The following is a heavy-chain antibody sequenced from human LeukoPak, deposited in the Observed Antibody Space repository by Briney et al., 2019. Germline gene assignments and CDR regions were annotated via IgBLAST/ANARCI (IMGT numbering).Heavy chain of an antibody. D-gene: IGHD3-22*01. V-gene: IGHV3-7*01. CDR2: IKLDGSEK. CDR3: ARGDSSGHYRIDY. CDR1: GFTFSNYW. J-gene: IGHJ4*02. Sequence: AGGSLRLSCAASGFTFSNYWMSWVRQAPGKGLEWVANIKLDGSEKDYVDSVKGRFTISRDNAENSLYLQMNSLRAEDTAVYYCARGDSSGHYRIDYWGQGTLVTVSS.